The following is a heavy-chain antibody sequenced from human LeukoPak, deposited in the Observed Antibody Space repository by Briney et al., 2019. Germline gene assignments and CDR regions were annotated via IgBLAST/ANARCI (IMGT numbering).Heavy chain of an antibody. CDR1: GDSISSGDYY. Sequence: NPSETLSLTCTVSGDSISSGDYYWTWIRQPPGKGLEWIGYINYSGSTYYNPSLKSRVTISVDMSKNQFSLKLSSVTAADTAVYYCARRLRPLRVRPSFQHWGQGTLVTVSS. V-gene: IGHV4-30-4*08. D-gene: IGHD5/OR15-5a*01. CDR2: INYSGST. J-gene: IGHJ1*01. CDR3: ARRLRPLRVRPSFQH.